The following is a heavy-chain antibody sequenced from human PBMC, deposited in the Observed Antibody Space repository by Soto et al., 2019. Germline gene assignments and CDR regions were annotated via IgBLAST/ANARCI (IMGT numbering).Heavy chain of an antibody. CDR3: APTYYSGSSAFLEY. D-gene: IGHD3-22*01. V-gene: IGHV4-4*01. Sequence: QVQLQESGPGLVKPSGTLSLTCAVSGGSVSSSNWWSWVRQPPGKGLEWIGEIYQSGRTNYNPSRKSRCSISVHNSENLCSRKLKSLTAAGTAVYCCAPTYYSGSSAFLEYCGQRAPVTVSS. CDR2: IYQSGRT. J-gene: IGHJ4*02. CDR1: GGSVSSSNW.